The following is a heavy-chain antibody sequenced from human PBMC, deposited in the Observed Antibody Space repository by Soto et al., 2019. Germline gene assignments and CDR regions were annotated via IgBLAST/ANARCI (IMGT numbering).Heavy chain of an antibody. V-gene: IGHV3-23*01. J-gene: IGHJ6*02. CDR3: VKDLNYDFCSGYNYYALEN. CDR2: ISGNGRKT. D-gene: IGHD3-3*01. CDR1: GFTFNSYA. Sequence: EVQLLESGGGIVQSGGSLRLACTASGFTFNSYAMTWVRQAPGQGLEWVAGISGNGRKTSYADSVKGRFSISRDNPKKSLFLDVTSLRAEDTAKYYCVKDLNYDFCSGYNYYALENWGQGTTVTVTS.